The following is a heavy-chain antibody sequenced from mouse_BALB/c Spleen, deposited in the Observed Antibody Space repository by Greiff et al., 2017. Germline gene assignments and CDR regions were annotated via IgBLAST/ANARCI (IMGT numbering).Heavy chain of an antibody. CDR2: IYPGDGDT. CDR1: GYAFSSYW. Sequence: QVQLQQSGAELVRPGSSVKISCKASGYAFSSYWMNWVKQRPGQGLEWIGQIYPGDGDTNYNGKFKGKATLTADKSSSTAYMQLSSLTSEDSAVYFCARSANWGWYFDVWGAGTTVTVSS. V-gene: IGHV1-80*01. CDR3: ARSANWGWYFDV. D-gene: IGHD4-1*01. J-gene: IGHJ1*01.